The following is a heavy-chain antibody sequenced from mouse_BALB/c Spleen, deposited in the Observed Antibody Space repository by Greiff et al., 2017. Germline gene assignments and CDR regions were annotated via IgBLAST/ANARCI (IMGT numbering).Heavy chain of an antibody. CDR3: ARSYYGNSFAY. Sequence: VQLQQSGAELVRPGTSVKVSCKASGYAFTNFLIEWVKQRPGQGLEWIGVINPGSGGTNYNEKFKGKATLTADKSSSTAYMQLSSLTSDDSAVYFCARSYYGNSFAYWGQGTLGTVSA. D-gene: IGHD2-10*01. J-gene: IGHJ3*01. CDR1: GYAFTNFL. V-gene: IGHV1-54*01. CDR2: INPGSGGT.